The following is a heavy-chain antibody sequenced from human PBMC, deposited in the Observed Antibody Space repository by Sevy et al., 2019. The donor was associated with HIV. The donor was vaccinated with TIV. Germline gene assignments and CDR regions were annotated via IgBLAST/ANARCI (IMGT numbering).Heavy chain of an antibody. J-gene: IGHJ4*02. CDR1: GXXYS. Sequence: GGSLKLSCVASGXXYSMNWVRQAPGKGLEWVSYISDSSATIHYADSVKGRFTISRDNAKNSLYLQMNTLRAEDTAVYYYASQRGGYERLYXFDXWGQGTLVTVSS. CDR2: ISDSSATI. D-gene: IGHD5-12*01. CDR3: ASQRGGYERLYXFDX. V-gene: IGHV3-48*01.